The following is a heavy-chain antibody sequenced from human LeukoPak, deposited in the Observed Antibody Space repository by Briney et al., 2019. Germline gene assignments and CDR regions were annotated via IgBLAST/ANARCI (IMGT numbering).Heavy chain of an antibody. Sequence: SETLSLTCTVPGGSISSSSYYWGWIRQPPGKGLEWIGSIYYRGNTYYNPSLKSRVTISVDTSKSQFSLKLSSVTAADTAVYYCARLGRKTSVVPPDFDCWGQGTLVTVSS. CDR3: ARLGRKTSVVPPDFDC. D-gene: IGHD4-23*01. CDR1: GGSISSSSYY. CDR2: IYYRGNT. V-gene: IGHV4-39*01. J-gene: IGHJ4*02.